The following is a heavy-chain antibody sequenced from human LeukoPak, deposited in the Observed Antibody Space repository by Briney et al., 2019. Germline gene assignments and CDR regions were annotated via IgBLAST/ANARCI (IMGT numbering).Heavy chain of an antibody. D-gene: IGHD6-19*01. Sequence: KSSETLSLTCTVSDGAIAGYSWSWIRQPPGKGLEWIGYIYYSGSTNYNPSLKSRVTISVDTSKNQFSLKLRSVTAADTAVYYCARSKLSPVAGPSFDYWGQGTLVTVSS. CDR3: ARSKLSPVAGPSFDY. CDR1: DGAIAGYS. V-gene: IGHV4-59*01. CDR2: IYYSGST. J-gene: IGHJ4*02.